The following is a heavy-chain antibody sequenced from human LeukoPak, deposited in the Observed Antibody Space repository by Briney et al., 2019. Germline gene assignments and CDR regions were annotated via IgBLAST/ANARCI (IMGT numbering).Heavy chain of an antibody. CDR1: GGSFSGYY. V-gene: IGHV4-34*01. CDR2: INHSGST. CDR3: ARAFYYGSGIFDY. J-gene: IGHJ4*02. D-gene: IGHD3-10*01. Sequence: PSETLSLTCAVYGGSFSGYYWSWLRQPPGKGLEWIGEINHSGSTYYNPSLKSRVTISVDTSKNQFSLKLTSVTAADTAVYHCARAFYYGSGIFDYWGQGALVTVSS.